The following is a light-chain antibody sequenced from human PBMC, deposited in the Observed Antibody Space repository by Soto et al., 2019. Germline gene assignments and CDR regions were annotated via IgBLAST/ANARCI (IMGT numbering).Light chain of an antibody. J-gene: IGLJ2*01. CDR3: CSYASSGTYVV. CDR1: SSDVGGYNY. V-gene: IGLV2-14*01. CDR2: EVS. Sequence: QSVLTQPASVSGSPGQSITISCTGTSSDVGGYNYVSWYQQHPGKAPKLMIYEVSNRPSGVSNRFSGSKSGNTASLTISGLQAEDEADYYCCSYASSGTYVVFGGGTK.